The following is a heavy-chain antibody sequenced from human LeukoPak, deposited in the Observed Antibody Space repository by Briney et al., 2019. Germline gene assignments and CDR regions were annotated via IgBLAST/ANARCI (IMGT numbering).Heavy chain of an antibody. D-gene: IGHD3-10*01. CDR1: RGSIDIYW. Sequence: SETLSLTCTVSRGSIDIYWRSWIRQPPGKGLEWIGYIYYSGSTNYNPSLKSRVTISVDTSKNQFSLNLNSVTAADTAVYYCARDPGILWFGEPMDYWGQGTLVTVSS. V-gene: IGHV4-59*12. CDR3: ARDPGILWFGEPMDY. J-gene: IGHJ4*02. CDR2: IYYSGST.